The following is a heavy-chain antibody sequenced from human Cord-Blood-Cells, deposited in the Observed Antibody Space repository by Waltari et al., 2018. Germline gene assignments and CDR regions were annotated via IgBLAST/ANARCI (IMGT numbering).Heavy chain of an antibody. V-gene: IGHV3-23*04. CDR3: AKAPLAGVGAFDI. Sequence: EVQLVESGGGLVQPGGSLRLSCAASGFTFSSYAMSWVRQAPGKGVGVVSAIRGSGGSTYYADSVKGRFTISRDNSKNTLYLQMNSLRAEDTAVYYCAKAPLAGVGAFDIWGQGTMVTVSS. J-gene: IGHJ3*02. D-gene: IGHD2-15*01. CDR1: GFTFSSYA. CDR2: IRGSGGST.